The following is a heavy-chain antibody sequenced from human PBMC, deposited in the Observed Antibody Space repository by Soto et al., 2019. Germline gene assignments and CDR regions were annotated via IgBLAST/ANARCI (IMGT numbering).Heavy chain of an antibody. CDR3: ARVEYSYGVDY. V-gene: IGHV1-69*13. CDR2: IIPIFGTA. D-gene: IGHD5-18*01. CDR1: GGTFSSYA. Sequence: SVKVSCKASGGTFSSYAISWVRQAPGQGPEWMGGIIPIFGTANYAQKFQGRVTVTADESTSTAYMELSSLRSEDTAVYYCARVEYSYGVDYWGQGTLVTVSS. J-gene: IGHJ4*02.